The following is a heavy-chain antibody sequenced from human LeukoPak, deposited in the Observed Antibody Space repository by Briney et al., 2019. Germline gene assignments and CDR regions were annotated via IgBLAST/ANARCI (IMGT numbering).Heavy chain of an antibody. CDR2: INPNSGGT. CDR3: ARPLISSFDAFDI. Sequence: ASMKVSCKASGYTFTGYYMHWVRQAPGQGLEWMGWINPNSGGTNYAQKFQGRVTMTRDTSISTAYMELSRLRSDDTAVYYCARPLISSFDAFDIWGQGTMVTVSS. J-gene: IGHJ3*02. D-gene: IGHD2-21*01. CDR1: GYTFTGYY. V-gene: IGHV1-2*02.